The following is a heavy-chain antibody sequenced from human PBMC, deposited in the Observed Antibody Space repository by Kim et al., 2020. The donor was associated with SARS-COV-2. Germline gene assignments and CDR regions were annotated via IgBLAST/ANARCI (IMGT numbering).Heavy chain of an antibody. CDR2: ISWNSGSI. CDR1: GFTFDDYA. J-gene: IGHJ6*03. D-gene: IGHD6-13*01. Sequence: GGSLRLSCAASGFTFDDYAMHWVRQAPGKGLEWVSGISWNSGSIGYADSVKGRFTISRDNAKNSLYLQMNSLRAEDTALYYCAKDGFSAAGTIYYYYYMDVWGKGTTVTVSS. CDR3: AKDGFSAAGTIYYYYYMDV. V-gene: IGHV3-9*01.